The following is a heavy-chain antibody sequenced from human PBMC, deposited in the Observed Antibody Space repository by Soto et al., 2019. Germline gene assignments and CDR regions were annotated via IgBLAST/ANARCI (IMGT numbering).Heavy chain of an antibody. D-gene: IGHD3-3*01. CDR2: ISSSSSTI. V-gene: IGHV3-48*02. CDR1: GFTCSSYS. CDR3: AIVVGITIFGVVIPQYHYYYYGMDV. J-gene: IGHJ6*02. Sequence: WSLILSCAASGFTCSSYSMNSVRQAPGKGLEWVSYISSSSSTIYYADSVKGRFTISRDNAKNSLCLQMNSLRDEDTAVYYCAIVVGITIFGVVIPQYHYYYYGMDVWGQGNTVIVS.